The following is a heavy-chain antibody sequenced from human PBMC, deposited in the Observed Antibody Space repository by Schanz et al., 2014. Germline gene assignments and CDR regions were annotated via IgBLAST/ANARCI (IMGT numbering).Heavy chain of an antibody. CDR2: ISASGGST. J-gene: IGHJ4*02. CDR3: ARDRRNADLDY. Sequence: VQLVESGGGLVKPGGSLRLSCAASGFTFSSYAMSWVRQAPGKGLEWVSTISASGGSTYYADSVKGRFTISRDNAKNSLYLEMNSLRAEDTALYYCARDRRNADLDYWGQGTLVTVSS. CDR1: GFTFSSYA. V-gene: IGHV3-23*04. D-gene: IGHD1-1*01.